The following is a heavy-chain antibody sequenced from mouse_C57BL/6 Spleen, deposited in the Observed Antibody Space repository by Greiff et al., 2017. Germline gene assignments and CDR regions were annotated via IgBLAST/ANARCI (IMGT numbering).Heavy chain of an antibody. J-gene: IGHJ4*01. CDR2: IDPETGGT. CDR1: GYTFTDYE. CDR3: TSAPYYGSSYDYAMDY. Sequence: VQLQQSGAELVRPGASVTLSCKASGYTFTDYEMHWVKQTPVHGLEWIGAIDPETGGTAYNQKFKGKAILTAAKSSSTAYMELRSLTSEDSAVYYCTSAPYYGSSYDYAMDYWGQGTSVTVSS. V-gene: IGHV1-15*01. D-gene: IGHD1-1*01.